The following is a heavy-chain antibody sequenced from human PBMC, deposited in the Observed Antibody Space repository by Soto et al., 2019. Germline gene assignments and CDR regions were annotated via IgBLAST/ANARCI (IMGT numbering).Heavy chain of an antibody. CDR2: IFYDGFNE. CDR1: GFTFRQYG. D-gene: IGHD3-16*01. Sequence: QVQLVESGGGVVQPGTSLRLSCAASGFTFRQYGMHWVRQAPGKGLEWVAVIFYDGFNEYYADSVRGRFTVSRDNSGNRVYLRMNSLRVEDTAVYYCVRGWGSCVHLSCLDLWGHGTAVVVSS. CDR3: VRGWGSCVHLSCLDL. J-gene: IGHJ3*01. V-gene: IGHV3-33*01.